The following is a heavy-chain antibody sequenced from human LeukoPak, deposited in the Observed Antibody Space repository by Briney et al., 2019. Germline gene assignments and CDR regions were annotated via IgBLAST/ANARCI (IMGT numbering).Heavy chain of an antibody. D-gene: IGHD3-3*01. CDR2: IYSSGST. CDR1: GESINSFY. V-gene: IGHV4-4*07. CDR3: AGSPYYDFWSGYFPFDY. J-gene: IGHJ4*02. Sequence: PSETLSLTCTVSGESINSFYWSWIRQPAGKGLEWIGRIYSSGSTNYSPSLKSRVTMSVDTSKNQFSLKLSSVTAADTAVYYCAGSPYYDFWSGYFPFDYWGQGTLVTVSS.